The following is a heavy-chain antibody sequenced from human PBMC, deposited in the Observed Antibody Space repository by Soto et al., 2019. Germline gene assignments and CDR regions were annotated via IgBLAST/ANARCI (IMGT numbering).Heavy chain of an antibody. J-gene: IGHJ4*02. D-gene: IGHD2-2*01. CDR3: AAAPIVVVPAADYFDY. CDR2: IVVGSGNT. Sequence: ASVKVSCKASGFTFTSSAMQWVRQARGQRLEWIGWIVVGSGNTNYAQKFQERVTITRDMSTSTAYMELSSLRSEDTAVYYCAAAPIVVVPAADYFDYWGQGTLVTVSS. V-gene: IGHV1-58*02. CDR1: GFTFTSSA.